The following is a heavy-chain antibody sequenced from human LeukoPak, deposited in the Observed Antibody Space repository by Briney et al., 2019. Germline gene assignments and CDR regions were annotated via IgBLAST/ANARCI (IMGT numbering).Heavy chain of an antibody. D-gene: IGHD2-15*01. CDR3: AKAGGIWYMDV. J-gene: IGHJ6*03. V-gene: IGHV3-33*06. CDR1: GFTFSNYW. Sequence: GGSLRLSCAASGFTFSNYWMSWVRQAPGKGLEWVAVIWYDGSNKYYADSVKGRFTISRDNSKNTLYLQMNSLRAEDTAVYYCAKAGGIWYMDVWGKGTTVTVSS. CDR2: IWYDGSNK.